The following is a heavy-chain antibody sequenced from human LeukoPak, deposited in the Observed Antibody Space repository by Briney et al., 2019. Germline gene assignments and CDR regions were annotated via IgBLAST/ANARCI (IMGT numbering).Heavy chain of an antibody. V-gene: IGHV3-11*01. Sequence: GGSLRLSCAASGFTFSDYYMSGIRETPGKGLEWVSYISRSGSTVYSADSVKGRFTISRDNAKNSLYLQMNSLRAEDTAVYYCASPRFGYSYSTYDYWGQGTLVTVSS. D-gene: IGHD5-18*01. J-gene: IGHJ4*02. CDR2: ISRSGSTV. CDR3: ASPRFGYSYSTYDY. CDR1: GFTFSDYY.